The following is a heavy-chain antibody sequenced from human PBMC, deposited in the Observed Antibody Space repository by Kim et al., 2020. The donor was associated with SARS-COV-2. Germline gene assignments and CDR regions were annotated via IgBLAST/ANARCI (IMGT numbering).Heavy chain of an antibody. Sequence: SETLSLTCTVSGGSISSYYWSWIRQPPGKGLEWIGYIYYSGSPNYNPSLKSRVTISVDTSKNQSSLKLSSVTAADTAVYYCARSSIAISFDYWGQRTLVT. V-gene: IGHV4-59*13. CDR2: IYYSGSP. CDR1: GGSISSYY. CDR3: ARSSIAISFDY. J-gene: IGHJ4*02. D-gene: IGHD6-6*01.